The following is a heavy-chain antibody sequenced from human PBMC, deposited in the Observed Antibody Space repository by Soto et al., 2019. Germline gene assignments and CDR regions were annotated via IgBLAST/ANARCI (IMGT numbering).Heavy chain of an antibody. J-gene: IGHJ5*02. CDR3: ASGIPITMFRGVIITGTFGP. D-gene: IGHD3-10*01. CDR1: GFTFSSYW. CDR2: IKQDGSEK. Sequence: GGSLRLSCAASGFTFSSYWMTWVRQAPGKGLEWVANIKQDGSEKDYVDSVKGRFTISRDNAKNSLYLQMNTLRAEDTAVYYCASGIPITMFRGVIITGTFGPWGQGTLVTVSS. V-gene: IGHV3-7*03.